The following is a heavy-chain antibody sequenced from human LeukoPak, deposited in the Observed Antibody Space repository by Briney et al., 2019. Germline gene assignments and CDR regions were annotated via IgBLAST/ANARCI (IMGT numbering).Heavy chain of an antibody. V-gene: IGHV4-59*01. Sequence: SETLSLTCTVPGGSISGYSWNWLRQTPGEGLEWIGYIYYSGNTNYNPSLKSRVTISVDTTNNQFSLRLTSVTAADTAMYYCARGSNYDSSGYYHDYWGQGTLVTVSS. J-gene: IGHJ4*02. CDR1: GGSISGYS. CDR3: ARGSNYDSSGYYHDY. D-gene: IGHD3-22*01. CDR2: IYYSGNT.